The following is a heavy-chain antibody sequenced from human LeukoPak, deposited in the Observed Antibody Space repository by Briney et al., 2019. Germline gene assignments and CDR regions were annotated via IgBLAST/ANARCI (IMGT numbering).Heavy chain of an antibody. V-gene: IGHV4-59*12. Sequence: SETLSLTCTVSGGSISSYYWSWIRQPPGKGLEWIGYIYYSGSTNYNPSLKSRVTMSVDTSKNQFSLKLSSVTAADTAVYYCARVGAAAGSDYWGQGTLVTVSS. J-gene: IGHJ4*02. CDR2: IYYSGST. D-gene: IGHD6-13*01. CDR3: ARVGAAAGSDY. CDR1: GGSISSYY.